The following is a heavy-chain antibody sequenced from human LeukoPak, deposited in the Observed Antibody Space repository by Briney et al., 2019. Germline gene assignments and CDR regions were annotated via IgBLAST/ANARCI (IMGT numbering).Heavy chain of an antibody. CDR1: GFTFSSYS. Sequence: KTGGSLRLSCAASGFTFSSYSMNWVRQAPGKGLEWVSSISSSSSYIYYADSVKGRFTISRENAKNSLYLQMNSLRAEDTAVYYCATPAPQGDDYWGQGTLVTVSS. CDR3: ATPAPQGDDY. CDR2: ISSSSSYI. J-gene: IGHJ4*02. V-gene: IGHV3-21*01. D-gene: IGHD2-2*01.